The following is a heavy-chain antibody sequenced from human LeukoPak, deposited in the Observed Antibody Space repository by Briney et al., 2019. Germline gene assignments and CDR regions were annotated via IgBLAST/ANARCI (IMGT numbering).Heavy chain of an antibody. J-gene: IGHJ6*02. Sequence: RGSLRLSCAASGFTFSSYGMHWVRQAPGKGLEWVAVIWYDGSNKYYADSVKGRFTISRDNSKNTLYLQMNSLRAEDTAVYYCARDPHEDYGDSYYGMDVWGQGTTVTVSS. V-gene: IGHV3-33*01. CDR3: ARDPHEDYGDSYYGMDV. D-gene: IGHD4-17*01. CDR2: IWYDGSNK. CDR1: GFTFSSYG.